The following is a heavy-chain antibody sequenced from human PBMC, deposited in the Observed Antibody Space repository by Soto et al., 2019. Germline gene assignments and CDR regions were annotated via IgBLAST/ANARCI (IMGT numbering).Heavy chain of an antibody. CDR3: LRQKPKSSGWYYYGMDV. Sequence: SETLSLTCTVSGASLTSGNYYWGWIRQPPGRGLEWIGSISYSGSTYYNPPLKSRVNISVDTSQNQFPLKLSSVNAEKKAVKYCLRQKPKSSGWYYYGMDVWGQGTTVTVS. J-gene: IGHJ6*02. V-gene: IGHV4-39*01. CDR2: ISYSGST. CDR1: GASLTSGNYY. D-gene: IGHD6-19*01.